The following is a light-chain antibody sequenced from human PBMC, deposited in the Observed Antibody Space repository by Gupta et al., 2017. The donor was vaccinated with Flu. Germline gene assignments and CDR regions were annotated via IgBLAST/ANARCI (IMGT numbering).Light chain of an antibody. J-gene: IGKJ4*01. Sequence: DIQMTQSPSSVSASVGDRVTITCRASQGISTWLAWYQQRPGKAPKLLIYAASTWQSGVPSRFSGSGAGTDFTLTISSRQPEDFATYYCQQSNRFPPLTFGGGTRVEI. CDR2: AAS. CDR3: QQSNRFPPLT. V-gene: IGKV1-12*01. CDR1: QGISTW.